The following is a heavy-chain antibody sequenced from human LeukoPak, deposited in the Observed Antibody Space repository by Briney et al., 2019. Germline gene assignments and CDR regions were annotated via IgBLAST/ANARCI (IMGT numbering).Heavy chain of an antibody. V-gene: IGHV1-2*02. CDR2: INPNSGGT. CDR3: ARERTLTSCYDY. Sequence: ASVKVSFKASGYTFTGYYMHWVRQAPGQGLEWMGWINPNSGGTNYAQKFQGRVTMTRDTSISTAYMELSRLRSDDTAVYYCARERTLTSCYDYWGQGTLVPVSS. CDR1: GYTFTGYY. J-gene: IGHJ4*02. D-gene: IGHD2-15*01.